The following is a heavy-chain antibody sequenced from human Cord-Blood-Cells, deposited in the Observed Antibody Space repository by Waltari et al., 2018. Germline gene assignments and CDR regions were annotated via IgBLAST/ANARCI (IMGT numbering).Heavy chain of an antibody. D-gene: IGHD1-1*01. CDR3: ARGREGGQLSLDY. CDR1: GGSFSGYY. V-gene: IGHV4-34*01. J-gene: IGHJ4*02. CDR2: INHSGST. Sequence: QVQLQQWGAGLLKPSETLSLTCAVYGGSFSGYYWSWIRQPPGKGLEWIGEINHSGSTNYNPSLKSRVTISVDTSKNQLSLKLSSVTAADTAVYYCARGREGGQLSLDYWGQGTLVTVSS.